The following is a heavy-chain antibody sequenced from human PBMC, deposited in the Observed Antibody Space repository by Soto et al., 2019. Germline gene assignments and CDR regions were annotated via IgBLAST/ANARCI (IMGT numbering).Heavy chain of an antibody. D-gene: IGHD4-4*01. Sequence: ASVKFSCKASVYTLTSYGISWLRQAPGQGLEWMGWISAYNGNTNYAQKLQGRVTMTTDTSTSTAYMELRSLRPDDTAVYSCARDFVDYSNYEVYWAQGTLVTVSS. V-gene: IGHV1-18*04. J-gene: IGHJ4*02. CDR3: ARDFVDYSNYEVY. CDR1: VYTLTSYG. CDR2: ISAYNGNT.